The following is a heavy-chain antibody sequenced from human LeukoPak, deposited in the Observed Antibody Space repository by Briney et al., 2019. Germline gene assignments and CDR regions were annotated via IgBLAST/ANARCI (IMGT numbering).Heavy chain of an antibody. CDR2: IYYSGGT. J-gene: IGHJ4*02. V-gene: IGHV4-59*01. CDR3: ARASPSLYYYFDY. D-gene: IGHD6-13*01. CDR1: GGSFSGYY. Sequence: SETLSLTCAVYGGSFSGYYWSWIRQPPGKGLEWIGYIYYSGGTNYNPSLKSRVTISVDTSKNQFSLKLSSVTAADTAVYYCARASPSLYYYFDYWGQGTLVTVSS.